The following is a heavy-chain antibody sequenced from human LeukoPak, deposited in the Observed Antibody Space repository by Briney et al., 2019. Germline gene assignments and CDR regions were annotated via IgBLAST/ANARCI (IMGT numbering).Heavy chain of an antibody. J-gene: IGHJ4*02. CDR1: GFTFDDYG. CDR3: ARTNSSGWYFDY. D-gene: IGHD6-19*01. V-gene: IGHV3-20*04. Sequence: GGSPTLSCAASGFTFDDYGMSWVRQAPGKGLEWVSGINWNGGSTGYADSVKGRFTISRDNAKNSLYLQMNSLRAEDTALYYCARTNSSGWYFDYWGQGTLVTVSS. CDR2: INWNGGST.